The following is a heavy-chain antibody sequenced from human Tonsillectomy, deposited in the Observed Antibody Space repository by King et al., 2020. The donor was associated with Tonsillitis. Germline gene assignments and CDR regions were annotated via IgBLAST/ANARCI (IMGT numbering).Heavy chain of an antibody. J-gene: IGHJ4*02. CDR2: ISSGGST. D-gene: IGHD3-22*01. Sequence: VQLVESGGGLVPPGGSLRLSCAASGFTFKYYAMPWVRQAPGKGLDWVSHISSGGSTYYADSVKGRFTISRDNSKNTLYLQMNSLRAVDTAVYLCAKAADAAGGYCIDYWGQGALVTVSS. CDR3: AKAADAAGGYCIDY. V-gene: IGHV3-23*04. CDR1: GFTFKYYA.